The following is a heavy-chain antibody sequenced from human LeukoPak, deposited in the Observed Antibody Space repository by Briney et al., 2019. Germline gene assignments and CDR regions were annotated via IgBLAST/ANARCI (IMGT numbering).Heavy chain of an antibody. J-gene: IGHJ6*03. D-gene: IGHD3-16*01. CDR3: AAEGGQMRVPSRYYYYYYYMDV. CDR2: IRYDGSNK. V-gene: IGHV3-30*02. CDR1: GFTFSSYG. Sequence: GSLRLSCAASGFTFSSYGMHWVRQAPGKGLEWVAFIRYDGSNKYYADSVKGRFTISRDNSKNTLYLQMNSLRSEDTAVYYCAAEGGQMRVPSRYYYYYYYMDVWGKGTTVTISS.